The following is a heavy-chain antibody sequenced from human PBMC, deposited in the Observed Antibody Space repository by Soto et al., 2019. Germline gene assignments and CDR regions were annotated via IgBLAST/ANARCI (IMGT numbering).Heavy chain of an antibody. CDR3: AKVGQKVLLWFGEFFDY. CDR1: GFTFSSYD. CDR2: IGTAGDT. V-gene: IGHV3-13*01. J-gene: IGHJ4*02. Sequence: PGGSLRLSCAASGFTFSSYDMHWVRQATGKGLEWVSAIGTAGDTYYPGSVKGRFTISRDNSKNTLYLQMNSLRAEDTAVYYCAKVGQKVLLWFGEFFDYWGQGTLVTVSS. D-gene: IGHD3-10*01.